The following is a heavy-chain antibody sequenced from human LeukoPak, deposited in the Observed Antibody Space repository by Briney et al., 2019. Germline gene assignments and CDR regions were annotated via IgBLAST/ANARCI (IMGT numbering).Heavy chain of an antibody. CDR3: ARAAYYYDSSGPLYYYGMDV. D-gene: IGHD3-22*01. V-gene: IGHV1-2*06. CDR2: INPNSGGT. Sequence: ASVKVSCKASGYTFTGYYMHWVRQAPGQGLEWMGRINPNSGGTNYAQKFQGRVTMTRDTSISTAYMELSSLRSEDTAVYYCARAAYYYDSSGPLYYYGMDVWGQGTTVTVSS. CDR1: GYTFTGYY. J-gene: IGHJ6*02.